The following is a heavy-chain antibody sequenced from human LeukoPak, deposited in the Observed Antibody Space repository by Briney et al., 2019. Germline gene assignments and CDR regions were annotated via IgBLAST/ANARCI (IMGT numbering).Heavy chain of an antibody. CDR1: GFSFSSYG. CDR2: IRFDGSEK. D-gene: IGHD6-13*01. J-gene: IGHJ6*03. V-gene: IGHV3-30*02. Sequence: GGSLRLSCVASGFSFSSYGMHWVRRAPGKGLEWMTFIRFDGSEKYYADSVKGRFTISRDYSKNTLFLQMSSLRPEDTAVYYCAKDRAAAVVYYYYYMDVWGKGTTVTISS. CDR3: AKDRAAAVVYYYYYMDV.